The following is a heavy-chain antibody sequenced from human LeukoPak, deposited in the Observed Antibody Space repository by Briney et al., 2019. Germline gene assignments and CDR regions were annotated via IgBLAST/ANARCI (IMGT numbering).Heavy chain of an antibody. CDR2: IYSGGST. Sequence: GGSLRLSCAASGFTVSSNYMSWVRQAPGKGLEWVSIIYSGGSTFYADSVKGRFTISRDNSKNTLYLQMDSLRAEDTAVYFCASKDPYDSSAYLLDYWGQGTLVTVSS. V-gene: IGHV3-53*01. CDR1: GFTVSSNY. D-gene: IGHD3-22*01. J-gene: IGHJ4*02. CDR3: ASKDPYDSSAYLLDY.